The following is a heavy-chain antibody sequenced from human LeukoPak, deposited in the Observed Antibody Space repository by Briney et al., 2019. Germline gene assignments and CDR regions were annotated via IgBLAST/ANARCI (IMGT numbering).Heavy chain of an antibody. D-gene: IGHD5-18*01. V-gene: IGHV3-23*01. CDR1: GFTLSSYA. J-gene: IGHJ4*02. Sequence: GGSLRLSCAASGFTLSSYAMSWVRQAPGKGLEWVSVISSSGGSTYYADSVKGRFTMSRDDSNNTLYLQMNSLRAEDTAVYYCARVPDTAIEYYFDYWGQGTLVTVSS. CDR3: ARVPDTAIEYYFDY. CDR2: ISSSGGST.